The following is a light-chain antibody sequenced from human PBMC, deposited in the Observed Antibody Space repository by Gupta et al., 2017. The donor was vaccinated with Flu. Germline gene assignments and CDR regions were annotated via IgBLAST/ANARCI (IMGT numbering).Light chain of an antibody. CDR1: SGSAVSNY. J-gene: IGLJ2*01. V-gene: IGLV6-57*01. Sequence: IACTRSSGSAVSNYVQWHQQRPGRSPSAVIDEDDKGPAGVPGRFSGSIGSSSNYAALRITGLKTEDEADYDGQSYDGDIRGGGLGGGTKL. CDR2: EDD. CDR3: QSYDGDIRGGG.